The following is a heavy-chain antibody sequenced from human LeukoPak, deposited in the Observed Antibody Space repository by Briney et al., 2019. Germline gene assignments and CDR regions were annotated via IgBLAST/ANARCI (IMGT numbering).Heavy chain of an antibody. V-gene: IGHV3-30-3*01. CDR2: ISYDGSNE. Sequence: GGSLRLYCAASGFTFSTYAMYWVRQAPGKGLEWVAVISYDGSNEYYADSVKGRFTISRDNSKNTLYLQMHSLRAEDTAVYYCARAYDFWSGYYDYWGQGTLVTVSS. D-gene: IGHD3-3*01. CDR1: GFTFSTYA. CDR3: ARAYDFWSGYYDY. J-gene: IGHJ4*02.